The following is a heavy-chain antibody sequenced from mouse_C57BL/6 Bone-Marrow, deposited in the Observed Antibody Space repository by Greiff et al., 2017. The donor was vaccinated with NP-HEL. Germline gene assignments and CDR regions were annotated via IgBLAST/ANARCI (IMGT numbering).Heavy chain of an antibody. Sequence: QVQLQQPGAELVMPGASVKLSCKASGYTFTSYWMHWVKQRPGQGLEWIGEIDPSGSYTNYNQKFKGKSTLTVDKSSSTAYMQLSSLTSEDSAVYYSARGRLSLLGLYMDYWGQGATVPVSS. D-gene: IGHD2-9*01. V-gene: IGHV1-69*01. CDR1: GYTFTSYW. CDR2: IDPSGSYT. CDR3: ARGRLSLLGLYMDY. J-gene: IGHJ4*01.